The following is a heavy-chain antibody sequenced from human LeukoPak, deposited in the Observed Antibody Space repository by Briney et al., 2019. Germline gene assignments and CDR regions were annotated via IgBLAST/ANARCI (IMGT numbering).Heavy chain of an antibody. CDR3: AREERYCSSTSCYKGYYGMDV. V-gene: IGHV6-1*01. D-gene: IGHD2-2*02. Sequence: SQTLSLTCAISGDSASSNSAAWNWIRQSPSRGLEWLGGTYSRSEWYNDYAVSVKSRITINPDTSKNQFSLQLNSVTPEDTAVYYCAREERYCSSTSCYKGYYGMDVWGQGTTVTVSS. J-gene: IGHJ6*02. CDR2: TYSRSEWYN. CDR1: GDSASSNSAA.